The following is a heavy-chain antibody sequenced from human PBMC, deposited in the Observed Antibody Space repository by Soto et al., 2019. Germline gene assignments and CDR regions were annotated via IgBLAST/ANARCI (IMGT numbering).Heavy chain of an antibody. V-gene: IGHV3-30-3*01. CDR3: ARPTIFGVVIAYYFDY. CDR2: ISYDGSNK. J-gene: IGHJ4*02. D-gene: IGHD3-3*01. CDR1: GFTFSSYA. Sequence: GGSLRLSCAASGFTFSSYAMHWVRQAPGKGLEWVAVISYDGSNKYYADSVKGRFTISRDNSKNTLYLQMNSLRAEDTAVYYCARPTIFGVVIAYYFDYWGQGTLVTVSS.